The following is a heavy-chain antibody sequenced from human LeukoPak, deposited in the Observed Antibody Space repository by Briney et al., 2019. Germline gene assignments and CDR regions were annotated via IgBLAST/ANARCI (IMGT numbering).Heavy chain of an antibody. CDR2: ISGSGGST. D-gene: IGHD3-9*01. CDR1: GFTFSSYS. J-gene: IGHJ3*02. CDR3: AKDMPYFDWLKDDAFDI. V-gene: IGHV3-23*01. Sequence: GGSLRLSCAASGFTFSSYSMNWVRQAPGKGLEWVSAISGSGGSTYYADSVKGRFTISRDNSKNTLYLQMNSLRAEDTAVYYCAKDMPYFDWLKDDAFDIWGQGTMVTVSS.